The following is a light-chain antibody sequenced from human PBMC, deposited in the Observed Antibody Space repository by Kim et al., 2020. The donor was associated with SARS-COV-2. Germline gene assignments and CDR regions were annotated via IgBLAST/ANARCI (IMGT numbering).Light chain of an antibody. CDR2: KAS. Sequence: SASVGDRVTITCRASQSISDWLAWYQQKPGKAPQILIYKASDLQTGVPSRFSGSGSGTEFTLTINSLQSDDFATYFCQQYKSYSTFGQGTKVDIK. J-gene: IGKJ1*01. CDR1: QSISDW. CDR3: QQYKSYST. V-gene: IGKV1-5*03.